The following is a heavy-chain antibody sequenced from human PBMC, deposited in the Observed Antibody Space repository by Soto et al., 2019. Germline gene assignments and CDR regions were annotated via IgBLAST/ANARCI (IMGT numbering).Heavy chain of an antibody. D-gene: IGHD1-26*01. V-gene: IGHV3-73*01. Sequence: GGSLRLSCAASGFTFSGSAMHWVRQASGKGLEWVGRIRSKANSYATAYAASVKGRFTISRDDSKNTAYLQMNSLKTEDTAVYYCTSDVGATGWRYYYGMDVWGQGTTVTVSS. CDR3: TSDVGATGWRYYYGMDV. J-gene: IGHJ6*02. CDR2: IRSKANSYAT. CDR1: GFTFSGSA.